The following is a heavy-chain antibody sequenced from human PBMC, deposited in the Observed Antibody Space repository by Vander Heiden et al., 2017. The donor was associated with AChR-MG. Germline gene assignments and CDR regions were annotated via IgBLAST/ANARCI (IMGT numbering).Heavy chain of an antibody. J-gene: IGHJ4*02. CDR2: IIPIFGTA. Sequence: QVQLVQSGAEVKKPGSSVTVSCKASGGTFSSYAISWVRQAPGQGLEWMGGIIPIFGTANYAQKFQGRVTITADESTSTAYMELSSLRSEDTAVYYCARRSHSPDYGDYVDYFDYWGQGTLVTVSS. CDR3: ARRSHSPDYGDYVDYFDY. V-gene: IGHV1-69*01. CDR1: GGTFSSYA. D-gene: IGHD4-17*01.